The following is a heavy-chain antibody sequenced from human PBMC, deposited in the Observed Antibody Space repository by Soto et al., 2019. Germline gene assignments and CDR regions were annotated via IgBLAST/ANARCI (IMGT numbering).Heavy chain of an antibody. CDR3: ARDKIAGLFDY. Sequence: SETLSVTCAVYGGAFSGYYWTWIRQPPGPGLEWIGEINHSGTTNYNPSLKSRVTISVDTSKNQFSLKLPSVTAVDTAVYYCARDKIAGLFDYWGQGTLVTVSS. J-gene: IGHJ4*02. CDR1: GGAFSGYY. CDR2: INHSGTT. V-gene: IGHV4-34*01. D-gene: IGHD2-21*01.